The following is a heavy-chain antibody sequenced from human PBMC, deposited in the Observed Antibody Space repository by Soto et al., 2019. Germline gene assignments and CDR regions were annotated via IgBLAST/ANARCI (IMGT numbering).Heavy chain of an antibody. CDR3: ARPDFGDYWYFDL. V-gene: IGHV1-69*08. D-gene: IGHD4-17*01. CDR1: GGTFSSHT. CDR2: IIPALGTA. J-gene: IGHJ2*01. Sequence: QDQLVQSGAEVKKPGSSVKVSCKASGGTFSSHTFSWVRQAPGQGLEWMGRIIPALGTATYAQKFQGRATITADESATTVYMELNSLRSKDTAVYYCARPDFGDYWYFDLWGRGTLVTVSS.